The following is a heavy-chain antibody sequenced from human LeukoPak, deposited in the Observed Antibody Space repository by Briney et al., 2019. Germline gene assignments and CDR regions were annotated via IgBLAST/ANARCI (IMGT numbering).Heavy chain of an antibody. J-gene: IGHJ6*02. Sequence: ASVKVSCKASGYTFTSYGISWVRQAPGQGLEWMGWISAYSGNTNYAQKLQGRVTMTTDTSTSTAYMELRSLRSDDTAVYYCARIRCGSSSWYCYYYYGMDVWGQGTTVTVSS. D-gene: IGHD6-13*01. CDR2: ISAYSGNT. CDR3: ARIRCGSSSWYCYYYYGMDV. CDR1: GYTFTSYG. V-gene: IGHV1-18*01.